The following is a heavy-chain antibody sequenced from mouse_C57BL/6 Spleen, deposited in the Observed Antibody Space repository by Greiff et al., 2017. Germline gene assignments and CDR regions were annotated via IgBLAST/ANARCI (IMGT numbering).Heavy chain of an antibody. CDR1: GYTFTSYW. CDR2: IDPSDSYT. D-gene: IGHD2-3*01. J-gene: IGHJ2*01. CDR3: ARSAMMVGGYFDY. V-gene: IGHV1-69*01. Sequence: QVQLQQPGAELVMPGASVKLSCKASGYTFTSYWMHWVKQRPGQGLEWIGEIDPSDSYTNYNQKLKGKSTLTVDKSSSTAYMQLSSLTSEDSAVYYCARSAMMVGGYFDYWGQGTTLTVSS.